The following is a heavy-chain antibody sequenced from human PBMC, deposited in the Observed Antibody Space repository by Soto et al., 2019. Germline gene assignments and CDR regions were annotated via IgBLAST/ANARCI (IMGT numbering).Heavy chain of an antibody. V-gene: IGHV3-23*01. J-gene: IGHJ6*02. D-gene: IGHD5-12*01. Sequence: GGSLRLSCAASGFTFSSYAMRWVRQAPGKGLEWVSAISGSGGSTYYADSVKGRFTISRDNSKNTLYLQMNSLRAEDTAVYYCARADSGYAHGYYYYGMDVWGQGTTVTVSS. CDR3: ARADSGYAHGYYYYGMDV. CDR2: ISGSGGST. CDR1: GFTFSSYA.